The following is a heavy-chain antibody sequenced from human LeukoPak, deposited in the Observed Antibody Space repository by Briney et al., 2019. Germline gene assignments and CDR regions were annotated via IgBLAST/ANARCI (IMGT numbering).Heavy chain of an antibody. CDR2: ITGSGGST. CDR3: AKSSQTKTPNLVSYFDD. V-gene: IGHV3-23*01. CDR1: GFTFTSYA. J-gene: IGHJ4*01. Sequence: GGSLRLSCAASGFTFTSYAMSWVRQAPGKGLEWVSGITGSGGSTYYADSVQGRFTTSRDNSKNTLYLQMSSLRVGDTAVYYCAKSSQTKTPNLVSYFDDWGHGTLVTVSS. D-gene: IGHD6-6*01.